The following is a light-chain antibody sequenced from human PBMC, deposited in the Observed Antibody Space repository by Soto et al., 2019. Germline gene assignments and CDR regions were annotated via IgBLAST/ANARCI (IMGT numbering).Light chain of an antibody. CDR2: QDS. V-gene: IGLV3-1*01. Sequence: SYELTQPPSVSVSPGQTASITCSGDKLGDKYACWYQQKPGQSPVLVIYQDSKRPSGIPERFSGSNSGNTASLTISTLQAEDEAEYYCSSYTTSSTVVFGGGTKLTVL. J-gene: IGLJ2*01. CDR3: SSYTTSSTVV. CDR1: KLGDKY.